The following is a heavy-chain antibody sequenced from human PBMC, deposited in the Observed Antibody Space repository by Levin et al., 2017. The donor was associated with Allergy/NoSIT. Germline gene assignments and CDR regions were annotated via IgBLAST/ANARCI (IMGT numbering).Heavy chain of an antibody. CDR2: ISAYNGNT. CDR1: GYNFTNYG. D-gene: IGHD3-3*01. Sequence: GESLKISCKASGYNFTNYGISWVRQAPGQGLEWMGWISAYNGNTYYAQKFQGRVTMTIQTSTNTAYMELRSLRSDDTAVYYCARVGIDFWGVYQKSWGYMDVWGQGTTVTVSS. V-gene: IGHV1-18*01. CDR3: ARVGIDFWGVYQKSWGYMDV. J-gene: IGHJ6*03.